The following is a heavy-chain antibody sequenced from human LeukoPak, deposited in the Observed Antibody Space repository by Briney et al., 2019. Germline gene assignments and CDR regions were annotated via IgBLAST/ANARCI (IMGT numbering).Heavy chain of an antibody. CDR3: ARDGPEYYDFWSGYYTGRVDYYYYGMDV. V-gene: IGHV1-18*01. J-gene: IGHJ6*02. CDR2: ISAYNGNT. Sequence: ASVKVSCKASGYTFTTYGINWVRQAPGQGLEWMGWISAYNGNTNYAQKLQGRVTMTTDTSTSTAYMELRSLRSDDTAVYYCARDGPEYYDFWSGYYTGRVDYYYYGMDVWGQGTTVTVSS. CDR1: GYTFTTYG. D-gene: IGHD3-3*01.